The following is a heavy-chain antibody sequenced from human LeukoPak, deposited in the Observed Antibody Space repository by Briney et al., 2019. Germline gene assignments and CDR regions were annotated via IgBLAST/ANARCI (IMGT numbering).Heavy chain of an antibody. CDR3: ASYDILTGSPEGN. Sequence: PGGSLRLSCAASGFTFSSYIMNWVRQAPGKGLEWVSSISSSSSYIYYADSVKGRFTISRDNAKNSLYLQMNSLRAEDTAVYYCASYDILTGSPEGNWGQGNLVTVSS. D-gene: IGHD3-9*01. J-gene: IGHJ4*02. CDR2: ISSSSSYI. CDR1: GFTFSSYI. V-gene: IGHV3-21*01.